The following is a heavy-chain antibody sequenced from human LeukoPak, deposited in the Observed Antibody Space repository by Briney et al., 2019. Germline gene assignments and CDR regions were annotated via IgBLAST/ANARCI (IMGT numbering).Heavy chain of an antibody. V-gene: IGHV3-7*01. D-gene: IGHD5-12*01. Sequence: PGGSLRLSCAASGFNFSTYWMTWVRQVLGKGLEWVANIKEEGSEIYYVDAVKGRVTISRDNAKNTLYLQMNSLRAEDTAVYYCARSATHPYYYYMDVWGKGTTVTISS. CDR3: ARSATHPYYYYMDV. CDR2: IKEEGSEI. CDR1: GFNFSTYW. J-gene: IGHJ6*03.